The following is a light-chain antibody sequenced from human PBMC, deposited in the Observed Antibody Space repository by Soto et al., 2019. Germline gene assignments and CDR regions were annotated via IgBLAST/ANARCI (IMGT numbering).Light chain of an antibody. Sequence: EIVMTQSPSPLSVSPGERATLSCRASQSITRNLAWYQQSPGQAPRLLIYGASTRATGIPARFSGSGSGTEFTLTINSLQSEDFAVYYCQQYNNWPMWTFGQGTKVDIK. V-gene: IGKV3-15*01. CDR3: QQYNNWPMWT. CDR2: GAS. J-gene: IGKJ1*01. CDR1: QSITRN.